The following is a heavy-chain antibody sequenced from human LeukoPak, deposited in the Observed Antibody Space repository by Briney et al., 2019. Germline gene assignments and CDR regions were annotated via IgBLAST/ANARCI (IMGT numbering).Heavy chain of an antibody. CDR3: ARGGFYDSRGFYFYNGMDV. Sequence: GASVKVSCKASGYTFTGYYMHWVRQAPGQGLEWMGWINPNSGGTNYAQKFQGRVTMTRNTSTTTAYMELNSLGSEDTAVYYCARGGFYDSRGFYFYNGMDVWGQGTTVTVSS. CDR1: GYTFTGYY. D-gene: IGHD3-22*01. V-gene: IGHV1-2*02. J-gene: IGHJ6*02. CDR2: INPNSGGT.